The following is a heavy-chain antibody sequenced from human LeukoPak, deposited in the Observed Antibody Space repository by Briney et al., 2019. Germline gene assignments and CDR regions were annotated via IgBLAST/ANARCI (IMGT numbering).Heavy chain of an antibody. V-gene: IGHV4-34*01. CDR2: INHSGST. CDR3: ARRRYRFYFDY. J-gene: IGHJ4*02. Sequence: PSETLSLTCAVYGGSFSGYYWSWIRQPPGKGREWIGEINHSGSTNYNPSLKSRVTISVDTSKNQFSLKLSSVTAADTAVYYCARRRYRFYFDYWGQGTLVTVSS. D-gene: IGHD1-26*01. CDR1: GGSFSGYY.